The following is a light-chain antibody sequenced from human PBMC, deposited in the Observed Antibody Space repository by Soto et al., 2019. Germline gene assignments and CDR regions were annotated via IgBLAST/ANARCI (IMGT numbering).Light chain of an antibody. V-gene: IGKV3-15*01. CDR2: GAS. Sequence: EIVMTQSPATLSVSPGERATLSCRASQSVSSNLAWYQQKPGQPPMLLIYGASTRATGIPARFSGSGSGTEFTLTISSPQSEDFAVYYCQQYNNWPPRNTFGQGTKLEIK. CDR1: QSVSSN. J-gene: IGKJ2*01. CDR3: QQYNNWPPRNT.